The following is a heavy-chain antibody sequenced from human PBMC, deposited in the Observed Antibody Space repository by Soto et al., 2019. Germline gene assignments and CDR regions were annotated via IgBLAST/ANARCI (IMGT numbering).Heavy chain of an antibody. V-gene: IGHV1-69*06. D-gene: IGHD3-22*01. Sequence: GASVKVSCKASGGTFSSLDINWVRQAPGQGLEWMGGIIPISETTNYAQIFQGRVSIVADKSTSTAYMELSRLRSGDTAVYYCARALLSHSYDSGGYDSYFHAMDVWGQGTPVTVSS. J-gene: IGHJ6*02. CDR3: ARALLSHSYDSGGYDSYFHAMDV. CDR1: GGTFSSLD. CDR2: IIPISETT.